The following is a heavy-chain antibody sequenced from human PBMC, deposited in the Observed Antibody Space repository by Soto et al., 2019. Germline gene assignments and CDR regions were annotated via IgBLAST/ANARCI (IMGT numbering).Heavy chain of an antibody. D-gene: IGHD3-16*01. CDR2: IYYSGST. Sequence: SETLSLTCTVSGGSISSSSYYWGWIRQPPGKGLEWIGSIYYSGSTYYNPSLKSRVTISVDTSKNQFSLKLSSVTAADTAVYYCARTWVSYYFDYWGQGTLVTVSS. J-gene: IGHJ4*02. V-gene: IGHV4-39*01. CDR1: GGSISSSSYY. CDR3: ARTWVSYYFDY.